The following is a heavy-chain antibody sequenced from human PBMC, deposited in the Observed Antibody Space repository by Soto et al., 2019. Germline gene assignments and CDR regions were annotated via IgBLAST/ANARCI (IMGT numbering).Heavy chain of an antibody. CDR3: ASVRYGYNKFPSDDY. CDR2: IYYRGST. Sequence: PSETLSLTCTVSGGSINSGDYYWSWIRQPPGKGLEWIGYIYYRGSTYYNPSLKSRVTISVDTSKNQFSLKLSSVTAADTAVYYCASVRYGYNKFPSDDYWGQGTLVTVSS. J-gene: IGHJ4*02. D-gene: IGHD5-12*01. V-gene: IGHV4-30-4*01. CDR1: GGSINSGDYY.